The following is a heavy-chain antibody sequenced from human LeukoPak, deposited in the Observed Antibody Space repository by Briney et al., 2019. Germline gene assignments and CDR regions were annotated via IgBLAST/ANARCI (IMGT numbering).Heavy chain of an antibody. V-gene: IGHV5-51*01. Sequence: GESLQISCQGSGYRFTSYWIGWVRQVPGKGLEWMGIIYPGDYDTRYSPSFQGQVTISADKSISTAYLQWSSLKASDTAMYYCAIVVVVAATPRWFDPWGQGTLVTVSS. CDR2: IYPGDYDT. CDR1: GYRFTSYW. CDR3: AIVVVVAATPRWFDP. J-gene: IGHJ5*02. D-gene: IGHD2-15*01.